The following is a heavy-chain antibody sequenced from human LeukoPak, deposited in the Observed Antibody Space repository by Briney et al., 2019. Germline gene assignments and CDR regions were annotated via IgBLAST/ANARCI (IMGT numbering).Heavy chain of an antibody. CDR1: GSIFSSYS. CDR2: ISVHGSTI. V-gene: IGHV3-48*01. Sequence: GGSLTLACAVSGSIFSSYSMSWVRQAPGKGLGWVSYISVHGSTIYYPSSVKGRFTISRHNPKNSLYLQMNSLRAEDTAVYYCAREDHWGYAFDIWGQGTKVTVSS. J-gene: IGHJ3*02. CDR3: AREDHWGYAFDI. D-gene: IGHD3-16*01.